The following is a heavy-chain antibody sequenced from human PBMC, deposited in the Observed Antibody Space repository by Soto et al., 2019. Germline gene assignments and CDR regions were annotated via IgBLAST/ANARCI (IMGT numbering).Heavy chain of an antibody. V-gene: IGHV4-59*01. CDR3: ASLSTTVTVY. Sequence: SETLSLTCTVSGGSISSYYWSWIRQPPGKGLEWIGYIYYSGSTNYNPSLKSRVTISVDTSKNQFSLKLSSVTAADTAVYYCASLSTTVTVYWGQGTLVTVSS. CDR1: GGSISSYY. J-gene: IGHJ4*02. D-gene: IGHD4-17*01. CDR2: IYYSGST.